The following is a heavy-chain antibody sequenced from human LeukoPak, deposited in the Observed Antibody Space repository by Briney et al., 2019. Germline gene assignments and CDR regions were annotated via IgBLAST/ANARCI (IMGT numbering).Heavy chain of an antibody. CDR1: GFTFSSYG. CDR2: IRYDGSNK. V-gene: IGHV3-30*02. Sequence: TGGSLRLSCAASGFTFSSYGMHWVRQAPGKGLEWVAFIRYDGSNKYYADSVKGRFTISRDNSKNTLYLQMNSLRADDTAVYYCARGLRGATGIVVVPAAPIDYWGQGTLVTVSS. J-gene: IGHJ4*02. CDR3: ARGLRGATGIVVVPAAPIDY. D-gene: IGHD2-2*01.